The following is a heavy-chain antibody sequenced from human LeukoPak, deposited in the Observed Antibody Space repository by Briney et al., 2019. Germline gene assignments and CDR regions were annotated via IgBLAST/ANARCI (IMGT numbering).Heavy chain of an antibody. CDR2: IGGSGGST. CDR3: AKDRSAARVGATPTYYFDY. J-gene: IGHJ4*02. D-gene: IGHD1-26*01. CDR1: GITFSSYA. V-gene: IGHV3-23*01. Sequence: GGSLRLSCAASGITFSSYAMNWVRQAPGKGLEWVSGIGGSGGSTYYADSVKGRFTISRDNSKNTLYLQMNSLRAEDTAVYYCAKDRSAARVGATPTYYFDYWGQGTLVTVSS.